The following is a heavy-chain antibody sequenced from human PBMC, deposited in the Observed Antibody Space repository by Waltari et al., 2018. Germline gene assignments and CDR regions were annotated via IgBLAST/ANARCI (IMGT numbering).Heavy chain of an antibody. CDR3: ARDVVAGGTAYFDY. CDR2: IFYSGST. D-gene: IGHD2-15*01. V-gene: IGHV4-39*07. Sequence: QLHLQESGPGLVKPSETLSLTCTVSGDSISSSSYYWGWIRQPPGKGLEWIGSIFYSGSTYYNPSLESRVTISVDTSKIQFSLKLSSVTAADTAVYYCARDVVAGGTAYFDYWGQGTLVTVSS. CDR1: GDSISSSSYY. J-gene: IGHJ4*02.